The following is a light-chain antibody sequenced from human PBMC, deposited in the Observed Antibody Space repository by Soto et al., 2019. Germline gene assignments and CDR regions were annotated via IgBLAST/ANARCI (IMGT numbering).Light chain of an antibody. V-gene: IGLV2-14*03. CDR2: EVS. CDR3: SSYTSSSTRV. CDR1: SSYVGAYDY. J-gene: IGLJ1*01. Sequence: QSVLTQPASVSGSPGQSITISCTGTSSYVGAYDYVSWYQQHPDKAPKPMIYEVSNRPSGVSNRFSGSKSVNTATLTISGLQADDEADYYCSSYTSSSTRVFGTGTKVTVL.